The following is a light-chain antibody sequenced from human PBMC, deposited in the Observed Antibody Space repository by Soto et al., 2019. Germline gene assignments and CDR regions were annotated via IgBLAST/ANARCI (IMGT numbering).Light chain of an antibody. V-gene: IGKV1-33*01. CDR3: QQYANLPIT. CDR1: QDISNY. CDR2: DAS. Sequence: DLPMTQSPSSLSASVGDRVTITCQASQDISNYLNWYQQKPGKAPKLLIYDASNLETGVPSRFSGSGSGTDFTFTISSLQPEDIATYYCQQYANLPITFGQGTRLEIK. J-gene: IGKJ5*01.